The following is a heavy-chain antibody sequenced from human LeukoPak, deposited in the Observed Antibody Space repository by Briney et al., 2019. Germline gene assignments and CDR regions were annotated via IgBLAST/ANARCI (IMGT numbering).Heavy chain of an antibody. CDR1: GFTFSSYS. Sequence: PGGSLRLSCAASGFTFSSYSMNWVRQAPGKGLEWVSYISSSGSTIYCADSVKGRFTISRDNAKNSLYLQMNSLRAEDTAVYYCARGAHHSGYDPVGYWGQGTLVTVSS. CDR2: ISSSGSTI. D-gene: IGHD5-12*01. V-gene: IGHV3-48*04. CDR3: ARGAHHSGYDPVGY. J-gene: IGHJ4*02.